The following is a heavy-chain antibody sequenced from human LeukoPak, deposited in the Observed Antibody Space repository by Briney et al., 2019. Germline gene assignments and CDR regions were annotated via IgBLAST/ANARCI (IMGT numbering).Heavy chain of an antibody. V-gene: IGHV1-69*01. CDR2: IIPIFGTA. CDR1: GGTFSSYA. J-gene: IGHJ4*02. D-gene: IGHD4-17*01. Sequence: KVSCKASGGTFSSYAISWLRQAPEQGLEWMGGIIPIFGTANYAQKFQGRVTITADESTSTAYMELSSLRSEDTAVYYCARLGYGDSADYWGQGTLVTVSS. CDR3: ARLGYGDSADY.